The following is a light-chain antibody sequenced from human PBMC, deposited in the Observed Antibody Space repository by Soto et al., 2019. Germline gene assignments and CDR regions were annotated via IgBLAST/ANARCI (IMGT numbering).Light chain of an antibody. Sequence: QSALTQPPSASGSPGQSVTISCTGTSSDVGGYNYVSWYQQYPGRAPKLMIYDVTKRPSGVPDRFSGSKSGNTASLTVSGLQDEDEADYYCSSYAASNNFYFVFGGGTKLTVL. V-gene: IGLV2-8*01. CDR1: SSDVGGYNY. CDR3: SSYAASNNFYFV. J-gene: IGLJ3*02. CDR2: DVT.